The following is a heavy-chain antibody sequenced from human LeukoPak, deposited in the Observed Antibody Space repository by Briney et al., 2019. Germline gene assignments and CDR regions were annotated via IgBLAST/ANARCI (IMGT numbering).Heavy chain of an antibody. Sequence: PGGSLRLSCAASGFNFDEYPMHWVRQAPGKGLEWVAAINGNGGSTDYADSVKGRYTISRDNNKNSLFLQMNSLRTEDTALYYCAKFYGSGTYYNNYFDYWGQGTLVTVSS. J-gene: IGHJ4*02. CDR1: GFNFDEYP. V-gene: IGHV3-43*02. CDR2: INGNGGST. D-gene: IGHD3-10*01. CDR3: AKFYGSGTYYNNYFDY.